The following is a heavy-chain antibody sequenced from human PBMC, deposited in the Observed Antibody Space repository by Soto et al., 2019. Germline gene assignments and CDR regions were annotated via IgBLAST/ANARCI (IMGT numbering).Heavy chain of an antibody. CDR3: ARHRARNWFDP. D-gene: IGHD6-6*01. CDR2: IYYSGST. V-gene: IGHV4-39*01. CDR1: GGSISISTYD. J-gene: IGHJ5*02. Sequence: SETLSLSCIFSGGSISISTYDWGWIRQPPGKGLEWIGSIYYSGSTYYNPSLKSRVTISVDTSKNQFSLKLSSVTAADTAVFYCARHRARNWFDPWGQRTLVTVSS.